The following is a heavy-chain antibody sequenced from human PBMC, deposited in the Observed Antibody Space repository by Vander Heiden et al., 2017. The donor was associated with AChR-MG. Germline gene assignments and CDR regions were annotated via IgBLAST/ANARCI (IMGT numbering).Heavy chain of an antibody. Sequence: QVQLVQSGAEVKKPGASVKVSCKASGYTFTSYYMHWVRQAPGQGLEWMGIINPSGGSTSYAQKFQGRVTMTRDTSTSTVYMELSSLRSEDTAVYYCARDSTDRGNYYGSGSYGMDVWGQGTTVTVSS. D-gene: IGHD3-10*01. CDR3: ARDSTDRGNYYGSGSYGMDV. CDR2: INPSGGST. J-gene: IGHJ6*02. CDR1: GYTFTSYY. V-gene: IGHV1-46*01.